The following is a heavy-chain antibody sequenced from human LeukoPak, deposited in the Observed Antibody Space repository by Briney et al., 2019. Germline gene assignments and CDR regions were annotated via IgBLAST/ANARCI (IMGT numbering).Heavy chain of an antibody. CDR1: GGSISSSSYY. CDR2: IYYSGST. Sequence: PSETLSLTCTVSGGSISSSSYYWGWIRQPPGKGLEWIGSIYYSGSTYYNPSLKSRVTISVDTSKNQFSLRLSSVTAADTAVYYCARPYSGSYIDYWGQGTLVTVSS. D-gene: IGHD1-26*01. J-gene: IGHJ4*02. CDR3: ARPYSGSYIDY. V-gene: IGHV4-39*01.